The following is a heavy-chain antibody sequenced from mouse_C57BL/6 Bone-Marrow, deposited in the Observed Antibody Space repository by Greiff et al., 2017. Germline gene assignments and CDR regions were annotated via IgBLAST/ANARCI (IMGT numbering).Heavy chain of an antibody. D-gene: IGHD1-1*01. V-gene: IGHV1-72*01. CDR3: ASRPPTVARWYFDV. CDR1: GYTFTSYW. Sequence: VKLQQPGAELVKPGASVKLSCKASGYTFTSYWMHWVKQRPGPGLEWIGRIDPNSGGTKYNEKFKSKATLTVDKPSSTAYMQLSSLTSEDSAVYYCASRPPTVARWYFDVWGTGTTVTVSA. CDR2: IDPNSGGT. J-gene: IGHJ1*03.